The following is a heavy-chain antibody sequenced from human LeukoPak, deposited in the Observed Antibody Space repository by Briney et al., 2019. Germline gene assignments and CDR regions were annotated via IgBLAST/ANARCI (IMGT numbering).Heavy chain of an antibody. D-gene: IGHD2-15*01. J-gene: IGHJ4*02. CDR3: ARDTGSIKLDY. CDR2: INPNSGGA. Sequence: ASVKVSCKASGYTFTGYYMHWVRQAPGQGLEWMGWINPNSGGANYAQKFQGRVTMTRDTSISTAYMGLSRLRSDDTAVYYCARDTGSIKLDYWGQGTLVTVSS. CDR1: GYTFTGYY. V-gene: IGHV1-2*02.